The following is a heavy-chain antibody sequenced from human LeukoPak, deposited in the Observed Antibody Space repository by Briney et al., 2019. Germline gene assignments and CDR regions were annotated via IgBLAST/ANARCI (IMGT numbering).Heavy chain of an antibody. Sequence: GGSLRLSCAVSGFTFSSYSMNWVRQAPGKGLEWVSSISSSSSYIYYADSVKGRFTISRDNAKNSLYLQMNSLRAEDTAVYYCARDRRGAFDIWGQGTMVTVSS. CDR3: ARDRRGAFDI. J-gene: IGHJ3*02. V-gene: IGHV3-21*01. CDR2: ISSSSSYI. CDR1: GFTFSSYS.